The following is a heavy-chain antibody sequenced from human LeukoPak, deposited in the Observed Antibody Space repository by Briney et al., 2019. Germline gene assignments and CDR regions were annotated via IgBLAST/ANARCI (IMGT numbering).Heavy chain of an antibody. Sequence: GASVKVSCKASEGTFSSYAISWVRQAPGQGLEWMGGIIPIFGTANYAQKFQGRVTITADESTSTAYMELSSLRSEDTAVYYCARVGHSGYDLATPYYFDYWGQGTLVTVSS. CDR2: IIPIFGTA. D-gene: IGHD5-12*01. V-gene: IGHV1-69*13. CDR1: EGTFSSYA. CDR3: ARVGHSGYDLATPYYFDY. J-gene: IGHJ4*02.